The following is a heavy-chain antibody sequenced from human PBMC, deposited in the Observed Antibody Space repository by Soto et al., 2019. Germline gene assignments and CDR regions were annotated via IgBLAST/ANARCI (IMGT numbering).Heavy chain of an antibody. CDR3: AREKTTVTSRWFDP. CDR2: ISAYNGNT. D-gene: IGHD4-17*01. Sequence: ASVKVSCKASGYTFTSYGISWVRQAPGQGLERMGWISAYNGNTNYAQKLQGRVTMTTDTSTSTAYMELRSLRSDDTAVYYCAREKTTVTSRWFDPWGQGTLVTVSS. V-gene: IGHV1-18*01. J-gene: IGHJ5*02. CDR1: GYTFTSYG.